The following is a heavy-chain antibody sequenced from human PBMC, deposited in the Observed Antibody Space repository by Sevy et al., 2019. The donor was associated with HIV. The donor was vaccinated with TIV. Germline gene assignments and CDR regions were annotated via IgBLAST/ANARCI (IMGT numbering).Heavy chain of an antibody. J-gene: IGHJ3*02. CDR1: GFTFSNYG. D-gene: IGHD3-22*01. CDR3: ASDGTDSSGYLDALEI. CDR2: VWYDGSNK. V-gene: IGHV3-33*08. Sequence: GGSLRLSCAASGFTFSNYGIHWVRQAPGKGLEWVAVVWYDGSNKYYAESVEGRFTISRDNSKNTSSLQMNSLRVEDTALYYCASDGTDSSGYLDALEIWGQGTMVTVSS.